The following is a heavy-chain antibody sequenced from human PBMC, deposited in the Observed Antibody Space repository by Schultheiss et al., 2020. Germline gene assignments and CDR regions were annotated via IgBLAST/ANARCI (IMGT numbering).Heavy chain of an antibody. D-gene: IGHD1-26*01. Sequence: SCAASGFTFSSYGMHWVRQAPGKGLEWVAVISYDGSNKYYADSVKGRFTISRDNSKNTLYLQMNSLRAEDTAVYYCARNSGYSRDGLDFWGQGTLVTVSS. CDR2: ISYDGSNK. CDR1: GFTFSSYG. J-gene: IGHJ4*02. V-gene: IGHV3-30*03. CDR3: ARNSGYSRDGLDF.